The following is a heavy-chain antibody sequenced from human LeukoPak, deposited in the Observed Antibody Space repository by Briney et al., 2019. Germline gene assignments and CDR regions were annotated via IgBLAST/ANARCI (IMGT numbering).Heavy chain of an antibody. V-gene: IGHV4-39*01. CDR1: GGSISSSSYY. CDR2: IYYSGST. CDR3: ARRVAAAGKARYFDY. Sequence: SETLSLTCIVSGGSISSSSYYWAWIRQPPGKGLEWIGSIYYSGSTYYNPSLKSRVTISVDTSKNQFSLKLSSVTAADTAVYYCARRVAAAGKARYFDYWGQGTLVTVSS. D-gene: IGHD6-13*01. J-gene: IGHJ4*02.